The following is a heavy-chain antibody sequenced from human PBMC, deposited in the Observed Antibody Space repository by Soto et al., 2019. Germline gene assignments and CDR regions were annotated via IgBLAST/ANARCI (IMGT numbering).Heavy chain of an antibody. J-gene: IGHJ5*02. V-gene: IGHV3-74*01. CDR1: GFTLGSHR. Sequence: DVQLVEPGGGLVQPGGSLRVSCAASGFTLGSHRIHWVRQPPGKGLEWVSRIDTDGGGTSYADSVKGRFTISTDNAKNTVYLQMSGLRAEDTAVYYCATVFDLWGQGTLVTVSS. CDR3: ATVFDL. CDR2: IDTDGGGT.